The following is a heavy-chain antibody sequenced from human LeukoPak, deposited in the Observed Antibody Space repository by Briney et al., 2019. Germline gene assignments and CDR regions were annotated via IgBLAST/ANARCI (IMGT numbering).Heavy chain of an antibody. Sequence: GGSLRLSCAASGFPFSSYAMHWVRQAPGKGLMWVSRINSDGSITNYADSVKGRFTISRDNAKNTLYLQMNSLRAEDTAVYYCARVRATFSPHFDNWGQGTLVTVSS. CDR2: INSDGSIT. V-gene: IGHV3-74*01. J-gene: IGHJ4*02. CDR3: ARVRATFSPHFDN. CDR1: GFPFSSYA. D-gene: IGHD5-12*01.